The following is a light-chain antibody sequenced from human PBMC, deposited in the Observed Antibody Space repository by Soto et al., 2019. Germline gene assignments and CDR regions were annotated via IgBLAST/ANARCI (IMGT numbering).Light chain of an antibody. J-gene: IGKJ3*01. Sequence: EILLTQSPATLSLSAGERATLSSRAGQSISNYLAWYQQKPGQAPRLLIYDASNRATDIPARFSGSGSGTDFTLTISSLEPDDFAVYYCQHGGAFGPGTKVEIK. CDR1: QSISNY. V-gene: IGKV3-11*01. CDR3: QHGGA. CDR2: DAS.